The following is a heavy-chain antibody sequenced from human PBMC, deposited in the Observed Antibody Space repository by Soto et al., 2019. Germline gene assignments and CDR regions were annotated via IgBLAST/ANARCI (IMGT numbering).Heavy chain of an antibody. CDR1: GHTFTSYA. Sequence: ASVKVSCKASGHTFTSYAMHWVRQAPGQRLEWMGWINAGNGNTKYSQKFQGRVTITRDTSASTAYMELSSLRSEDTAVYYCARDDWTSHYYYYGMDVWGQGTTVTVSS. CDR3: ARDDWTSHYYYYGMDV. V-gene: IGHV1-3*01. CDR2: INAGNGNT. J-gene: IGHJ6*02. D-gene: IGHD2-21*01.